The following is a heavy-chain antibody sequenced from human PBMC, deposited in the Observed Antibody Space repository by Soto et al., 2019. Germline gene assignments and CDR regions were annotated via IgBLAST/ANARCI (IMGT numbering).Heavy chain of an antibody. Sequence: QVQLVQSGAEVKKPGSSVKVSCKASGGTFSSYAISWVRQAPGQGLEWMGGIIPIFGTANYAQKFQGRVTVPAAESTSTAYMETSRLRTEHTAVYYWASARDPFLEWVPFDYWGQGTLVNVSS. V-gene: IGHV1-69*12. CDR2: IIPIFGTA. CDR3: ASARDPFLEWVPFDY. J-gene: IGHJ4*02. D-gene: IGHD3-3*02. CDR1: GGTFSSYA.